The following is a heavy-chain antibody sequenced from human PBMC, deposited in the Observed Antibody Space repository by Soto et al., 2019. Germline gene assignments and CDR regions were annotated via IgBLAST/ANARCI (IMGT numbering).Heavy chain of an antibody. V-gene: IGHV4-61*08. CDR1: EGSLSRGGYC. CDR3: ARERGEYCDSTTCYSGTFNWCDP. Sequence: SATLFPTCNVSEGSLSRGGYCCSWIRQRPGKGLEWIGYIYYSGSTNYNPSLKSRVTIPVDKSKNQFSLELTSVTAADTAVYFCARERGEYCDSTTCYSGTFNWCDPGGQGTMVTVS. J-gene: IGHJ5*02. CDR2: IYYSGST. D-gene: IGHD2-2*01.